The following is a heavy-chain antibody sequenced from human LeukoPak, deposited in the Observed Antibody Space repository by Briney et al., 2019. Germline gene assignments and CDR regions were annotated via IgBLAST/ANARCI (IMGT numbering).Heavy chain of an antibody. CDR3: ARGRGDCSGGSCYSVPRAFDI. Sequence: SETLSLTCAVYGGSFSGYCWSWIRQPPGKGLEWIGEINHSGSTNYNPSLKSRVTISADTSKNQFSLKLSSVTAADTAVYYCARGRGDCSGGSCYSVPRAFDIWGQGTMVTVSS. CDR1: GGSFSGYC. D-gene: IGHD2-15*01. V-gene: IGHV4-34*01. J-gene: IGHJ3*02. CDR2: INHSGST.